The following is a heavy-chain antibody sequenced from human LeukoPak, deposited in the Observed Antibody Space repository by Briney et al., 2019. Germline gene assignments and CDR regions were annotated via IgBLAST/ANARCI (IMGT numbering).Heavy chain of an antibody. V-gene: IGHV1-2*02. CDR2: INPNSGGT. J-gene: IGHJ4*02. D-gene: IGHD1-26*01. CDR1: VYTFTVYY. CDR3: SRWMVGATGPAVFDY. Sequence: ASGRVSCTASVYTFTVYYMHWGRQAPGQGLEWRGWINPNSGGTNYAQKFQGRVTMTRETSISTAYMELSRLRSDDTAVYYCSRWMVGATGPAVFDYWRQGPLVTVSS.